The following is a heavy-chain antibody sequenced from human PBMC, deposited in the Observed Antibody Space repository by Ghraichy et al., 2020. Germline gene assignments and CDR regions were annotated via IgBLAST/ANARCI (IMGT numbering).Heavy chain of an antibody. CDR1: GGSISSSSYY. V-gene: IGHV4-39*01. D-gene: IGHD1-26*01. Sequence: SETLSLTCTVSGGSISSSSYYWGWIRQPPGKGLEWIGSIYYSGSTYYNPSLKSRVTISVDTSKNQFSLKLSSVTAADTAVYYCATTGSGSYYVSYWGQGTLVTVSS. CDR3: ATTGSGSYYVSY. CDR2: IYYSGST. J-gene: IGHJ4*02.